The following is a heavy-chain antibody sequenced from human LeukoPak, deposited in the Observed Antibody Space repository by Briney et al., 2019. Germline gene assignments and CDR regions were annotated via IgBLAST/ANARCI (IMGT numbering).Heavy chain of an antibody. CDR1: GFTFSSYS. D-gene: IGHD6-19*01. V-gene: IGHV3-21*01. CDR3: ARERTGGGWYGAFDI. CDR2: ISSSSSYI. Sequence: PGGSLRLSYAASGFTFSSYSMNWVRQAPGKGLEWVSSISSSSSYIYYADSVKGRFTISRDNAKNSLYLQMNSLRAEDTAVYYCARERTGGGWYGAFDIWGQGTMVTVSS. J-gene: IGHJ3*02.